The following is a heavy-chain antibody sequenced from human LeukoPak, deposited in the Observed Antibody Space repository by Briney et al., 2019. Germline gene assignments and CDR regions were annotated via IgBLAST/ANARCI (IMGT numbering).Heavy chain of an antibody. J-gene: IGHJ5*02. Sequence: TSVKVSCKTSGGTFNNSAICWVRQAPGQGLEWLGGIMPLFGTAGYAQKFQGRVTITKDESTRTVYLELTSLTSDDTAVYYCARDVHGDYGSGWFDPWGQGTLVSVSS. V-gene: IGHV1-69*05. CDR2: IMPLFGTA. D-gene: IGHD4-17*01. CDR1: GGTFNNSA. CDR3: ARDVHGDYGSGWFDP.